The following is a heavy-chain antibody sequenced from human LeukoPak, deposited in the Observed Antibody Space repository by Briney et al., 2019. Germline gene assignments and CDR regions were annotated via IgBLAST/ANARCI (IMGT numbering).Heavy chain of an antibody. CDR1: GFTFSSYS. CDR3: ARDAAYCSSTSCYFYVSWFDP. J-gene: IGHJ5*02. D-gene: IGHD2-2*01. V-gene: IGHV3-48*01. CDR2: TSSSSSTI. Sequence: GGSLRLSCAASGFTFSSYSMNWVRQAPGKGLEWVSYTSSSSSTIYYADSVKGRFTISRDNAKNSLYLQMNSLRAEDTAVYYCARDAAYCSSTSCYFYVSWFDPWGQGTLVTVSS.